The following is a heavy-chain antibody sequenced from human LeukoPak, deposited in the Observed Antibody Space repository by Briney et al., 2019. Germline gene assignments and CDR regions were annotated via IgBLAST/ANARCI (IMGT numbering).Heavy chain of an antibody. V-gene: IGHV1-69*04. CDR1: GGTFSSYA. Sequence: GSSVKVSCKASGGTFSSYAISWVRQAPGQGLEWMGRIIPILGIANYAQKFQGRVTITADKSTSTAYMELSSLRSDDTAVYYCARSPSIAVAAKSPYYFDYWGQGTLVTVSS. D-gene: IGHD6-19*01. CDR2: IIPILGIA. CDR3: ARSPSIAVAAKSPYYFDY. J-gene: IGHJ4*02.